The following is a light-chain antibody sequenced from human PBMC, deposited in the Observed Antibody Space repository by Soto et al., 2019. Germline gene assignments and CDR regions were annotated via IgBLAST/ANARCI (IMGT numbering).Light chain of an antibody. J-gene: IGKJ1*01. CDR1: QGISSY. CDR3: QQCYMGWT. CDR2: DAS. V-gene: IGKV1-8*01. Sequence: AIRMTQSPSSFSASTGDRVTITCRASQGISSYLAWYQQKPGKAPKLLIYDASTLESGVPSRFSGTGSGTEFTFSITSLQPEDFGTYYCQQCYMGWTFGQGTKVDFK.